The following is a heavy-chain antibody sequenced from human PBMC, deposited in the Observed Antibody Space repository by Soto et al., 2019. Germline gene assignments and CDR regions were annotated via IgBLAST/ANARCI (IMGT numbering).Heavy chain of an antibody. Sequence: EVQLVESGGGLVQPGGSLRLSCAASGFSVNSNYMNWVRQAPGKGLEWVSVIYSGGNTYYADSVKGRFTISRHNSKNTLYLQMTSLRTEDTAVYFCARDRGMGELPYWGQGTLVTVSS. J-gene: IGHJ4*02. V-gene: IGHV3-53*04. CDR3: ARDRGMGELPY. D-gene: IGHD1-26*01. CDR2: IYSGGNT. CDR1: GFSVNSNY.